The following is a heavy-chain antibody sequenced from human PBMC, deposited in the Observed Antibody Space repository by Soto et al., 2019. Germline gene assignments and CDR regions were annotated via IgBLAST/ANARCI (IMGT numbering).Heavy chain of an antibody. J-gene: IGHJ4*02. CDR2: IWYDGSSK. CDR1: GFTFSSYG. CDR3: ASSGEQWLASKNDY. Sequence: HPGGSLRLSCAASGFTFSSYGMHWVRQAPGKGLEWVAVIWYDGSSKYYADSVKGRFTISRDNSKNTLYLQMNSLRAEDTAVYYCASSGEQWLASKNDYWGQGTLVTVSS. V-gene: IGHV3-33*01. D-gene: IGHD6-19*01.